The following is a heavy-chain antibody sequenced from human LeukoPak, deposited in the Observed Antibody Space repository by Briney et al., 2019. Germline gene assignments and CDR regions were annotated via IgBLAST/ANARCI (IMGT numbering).Heavy chain of an antibody. CDR1: GYTFTGYY. Sequence: ASVKVSCKSSGYTFTGYYMHWVRQAPGQGLEWMGWINPNSGGTNYAQKFQGRVTMTRDTSIGTAYMELSRLRSDDTAVYYCARDPSIFGVVIIDPTFDYWGQGTLVTVSS. D-gene: IGHD3-3*01. J-gene: IGHJ4*02. CDR2: INPNSGGT. CDR3: ARDPSIFGVVIIDPTFDY. V-gene: IGHV1-2*02.